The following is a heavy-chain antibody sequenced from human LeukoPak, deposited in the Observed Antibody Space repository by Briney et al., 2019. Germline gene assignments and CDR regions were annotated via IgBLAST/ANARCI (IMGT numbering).Heavy chain of an antibody. Sequence: PGGSLRLSCVDSGFTFSRYGMHWVRQAPGKGLEWVAVISYDGSNKYYADSVKGRFTISRDNSKNTLYLQMNSLRAEDTAVYYCARRVNSGSYPNDAFDIWGQGTMVTVSS. CDR1: GFTFSRYG. J-gene: IGHJ3*02. CDR3: ARRVNSGSYPNDAFDI. D-gene: IGHD1-26*01. CDR2: ISYDGSNK. V-gene: IGHV3-30*03.